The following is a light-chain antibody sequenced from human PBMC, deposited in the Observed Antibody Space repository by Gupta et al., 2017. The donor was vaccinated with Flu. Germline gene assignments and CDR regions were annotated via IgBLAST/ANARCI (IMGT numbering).Light chain of an antibody. CDR3: QQSYSTPQGWT. Sequence: DIQMTQSPSSLSASVGDRVTITCRASQSISSYLNWYQQKPGKAPKLLIYAASSLQSGVPSRFSGSGSGTDFTLTISSLQPEDFATYYCQQSYSTPQGWTFDQGTKVEIK. J-gene: IGKJ1*01. CDR2: AAS. V-gene: IGKV1-39*01. CDR1: QSISSY.